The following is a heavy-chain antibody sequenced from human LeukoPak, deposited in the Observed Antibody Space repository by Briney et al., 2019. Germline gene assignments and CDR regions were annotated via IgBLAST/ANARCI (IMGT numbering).Heavy chain of an antibody. J-gene: IGHJ6*03. Sequence: SVTLSLTCTVSGGSSSSYYWSWIRQPPGKGLEWIGYIYYSGSTNENPSLESRVAISVASSQNQFLVKMSHVTAAETAVYYCAKAPYYYGSGSYYTDYYYYYMDVWGKGTTVTVSS. CDR3: AKAPYYYGSGSYYTDYYYYYMDV. CDR1: GGSSSSYY. CDR2: IYYSGST. D-gene: IGHD3-10*01. V-gene: IGHV4-59*01.